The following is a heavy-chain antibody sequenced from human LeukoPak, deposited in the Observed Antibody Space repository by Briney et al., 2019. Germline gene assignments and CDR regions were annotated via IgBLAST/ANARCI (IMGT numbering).Heavy chain of an antibody. CDR2: IRGRGGST. CDR1: VFPFSLYA. V-gene: IGHV3-23*01. J-gene: IGHJ4*02. Sequence: GGPATLLCAASVFPFSLYAMSCVLQAPGKGLECVSAIRGRGGSTYYADSVKGRFTISRDNSKNTLYLQMNSLRSEDTAVYYCAKGFSSTTPRGYCDYWGPGTLVTVSS. CDR3: AKGFSSTTPRGYCDY. D-gene: IGHD2-2*01.